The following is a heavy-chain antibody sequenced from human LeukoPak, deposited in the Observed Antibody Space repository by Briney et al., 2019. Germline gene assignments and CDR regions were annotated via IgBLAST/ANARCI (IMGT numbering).Heavy chain of an antibody. CDR3: ARPSFSTVTGFDY. D-gene: IGHD4-17*01. CDR2: IYYSGST. V-gene: IGHV4-39*07. CDR1: GGSISSSSYY. J-gene: IGHJ4*02. Sequence: SETLSLTCTVSGGSISSSSYYWGWIRQPPGKGLEWIGSIYYSGSTYYNPSLKSRVTISVDTSKNRFSLKLSSVTAADTAVYYCARPSFSTVTGFDYWGQGTLVTVSS.